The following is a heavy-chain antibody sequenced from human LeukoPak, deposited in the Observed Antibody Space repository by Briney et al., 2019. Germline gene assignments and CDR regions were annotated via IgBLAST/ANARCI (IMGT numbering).Heavy chain of an antibody. Sequence: TSVKVSCKASLGTFSSYAIIWVQQAPGQGLDWIGRIIHILGIANYEQKLEGRVTIKADKYTSTAYMALRSLRSEDTAVYYCARVSDGYNSDYFDYWGQGTLVTVSS. CDR2: IIHILGIA. CDR3: ARVSDGYNSDYFDY. D-gene: IGHD5-24*01. V-gene: IGHV1-69*04. CDR1: LGTFSSYA. J-gene: IGHJ4*02.